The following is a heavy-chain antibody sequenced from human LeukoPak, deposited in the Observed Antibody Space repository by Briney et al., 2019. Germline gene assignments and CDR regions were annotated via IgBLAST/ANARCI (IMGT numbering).Heavy chain of an antibody. J-gene: IGHJ6*03. CDR3: ARDVGRSYYYYYMDV. CDR2: ISSNGGST. V-gene: IGHV3-64*01. CDR1: GFTFSSYA. Sequence: GGSLRLSCAASGFTFSSYAMHWVRQAPGKGLEYVSAISSNGGSTYYANSVKGRFTISRDNSKNTLYLQMGSLRAEDMAVYYCARDVGRSYYYYYMDVWGKGTTVTVSS.